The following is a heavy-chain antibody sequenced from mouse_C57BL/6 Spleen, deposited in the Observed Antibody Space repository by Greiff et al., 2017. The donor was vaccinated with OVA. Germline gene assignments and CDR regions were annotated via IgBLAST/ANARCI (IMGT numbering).Heavy chain of an antibody. D-gene: IGHD4-1*01. Sequence: VQLQQSGAELVKPGASVTLSCTASGFHIKDYYLHWVKQRTEPGLEWIVRLVPEDGVPKYAPKFQGKATITADTSSNTAYLQLSSLTSEDTAVYYCARANLGYYAMDYWGQGTSVTVSS. J-gene: IGHJ4*01. CDR1: GFHIKDYY. V-gene: IGHV14-2*01. CDR3: ARANLGYYAMDY. CDR2: LVPEDGVP.